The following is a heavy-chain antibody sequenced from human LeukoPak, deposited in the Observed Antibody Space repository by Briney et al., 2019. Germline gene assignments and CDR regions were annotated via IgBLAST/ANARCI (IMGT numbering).Heavy chain of an antibody. Sequence: PETLSLTCAVYGGAFSGYYWSWIRQPPGKGLEWIGEINHSGSTTDNPSLTSRVTISVDTSKNQFSLKLSSVTAADTAVYYCARGRAAYSGSYIDYWGQGTLVTVSS. CDR1: GGAFSGYY. J-gene: IGHJ4*01. D-gene: IGHD1-26*01. V-gene: IGHV4-34*01. CDR2: INHSGST. CDR3: ARGRAAYSGSYIDY.